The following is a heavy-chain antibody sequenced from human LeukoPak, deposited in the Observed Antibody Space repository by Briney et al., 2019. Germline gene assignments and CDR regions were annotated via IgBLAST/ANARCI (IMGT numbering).Heavy chain of an antibody. Sequence: GGSLRLSCAASGLTFSSYAMSWVRQAPGKGLEWVSAISGSGGSTYYADSVKGRFTISRDNSKNTLYLQMNSLRAEDTAVYYCARLGYCSSTNCYQSGFDPWGQGTLVTVSS. D-gene: IGHD2-2*01. CDR1: GLTFSSYA. CDR2: ISGSGGST. J-gene: IGHJ5*02. V-gene: IGHV3-23*01. CDR3: ARLGYCSSTNCYQSGFDP.